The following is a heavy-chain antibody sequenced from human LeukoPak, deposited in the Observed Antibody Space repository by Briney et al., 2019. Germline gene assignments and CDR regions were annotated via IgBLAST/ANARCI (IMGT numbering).Heavy chain of an antibody. V-gene: IGHV4-4*07. D-gene: IGHD6-19*01. CDR2: IYTSGNT. CDR1: GGSFSIYY. J-gene: IGHJ4*02. CDR3: ARVFSVAGTFDY. Sequence: SETLSLTCTVSGGSFSIYYWSWLRQPAGKGLEWIGRIYTSGNTYYNPSLKSRVTISVDTSKNQFSLNLSSVTAADTAVYYCARVFSVAGTFDYWGQGTLVTVSS.